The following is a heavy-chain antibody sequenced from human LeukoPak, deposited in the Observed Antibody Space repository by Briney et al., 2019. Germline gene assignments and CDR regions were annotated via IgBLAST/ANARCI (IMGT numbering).Heavy chain of an antibody. J-gene: IGHJ4*02. CDR2: ISGSGGST. CDR1: GFTFSNFG. CDR3: ARGKDTGRQYNFDH. V-gene: IGHV3-23*01. Sequence: GGSLRPSCAASGFTFSNFGMGWVRQAPGKGLECVSPISGSGGSTSYADFVKGRFTISRDNSKNTLYLQMNSLRPEDTAVYYCARGKDTGRQYNFDHWGQGILVTVAS. D-gene: IGHD5-18*01.